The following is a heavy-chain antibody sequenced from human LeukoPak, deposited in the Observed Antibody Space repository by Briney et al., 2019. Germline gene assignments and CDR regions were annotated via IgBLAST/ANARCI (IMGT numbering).Heavy chain of an antibody. V-gene: IGHV3-33*01. CDR2: IWYDGTNQ. CDR3: ARRRGDV. J-gene: IGHJ6*02. Sequence: GGSLRLSCAASGFTFSNYAMHWVRQAPGKGLEWLAVIWYDGTNQYYADSVKGRFTISRDNSKNMLFLQMNSLRAEDTAVYYCARRRGDVWGQGTTVTVSS. CDR1: GFTFSNYA.